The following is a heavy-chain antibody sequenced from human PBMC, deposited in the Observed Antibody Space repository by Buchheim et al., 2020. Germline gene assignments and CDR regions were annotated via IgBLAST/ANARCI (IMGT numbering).Heavy chain of an antibody. CDR3: ARGGTDSSGYYYFDY. CDR1: GGSISSGGYS. J-gene: IGHJ4*02. D-gene: IGHD3-22*01. V-gene: IGHV4-30-2*01. Sequence: QLQLQESGSGLVKPSQTLSLTCAVSGGSISSGGYSWSWIRQPPGKGLEWIGYIYHSGSTYYNPSLTSRVTISVDRHKNPCSLKLSSVTAADTAVYYCARGGTDSSGYYYFDYWGQGTL. CDR2: IYHSGST.